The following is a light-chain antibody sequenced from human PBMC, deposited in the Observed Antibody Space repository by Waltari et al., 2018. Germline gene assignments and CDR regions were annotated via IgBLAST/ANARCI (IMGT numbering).Light chain of an antibody. J-gene: IGKJ1*01. CDR1: QNVGTY. V-gene: IGKV3-20*01. CDR3: QNHERLPAM. CDR2: HAS. Sequence: EIVLKQSPGTLSLSPGERATLSCRASQNVGTYLAWYQQKPGQAPRLLIYHASSRATGIPDRFSGSGSGTDFSLTISRLEPEDFAVYYCQNHERLPAMFGQGTNVEIK.